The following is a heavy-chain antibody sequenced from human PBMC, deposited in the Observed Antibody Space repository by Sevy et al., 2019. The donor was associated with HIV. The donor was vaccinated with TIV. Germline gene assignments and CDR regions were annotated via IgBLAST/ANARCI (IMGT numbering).Heavy chain of an antibody. CDR2: IGTFGAT. CDR1: GFSFSGSD. V-gene: IGHV3-13*01. Sequence: GGSLRLSCAGYGFSFSGSDMPWVRQPTGKGLEWISGIGTFGATFYADFVKGRFTISRDNAKSSLYLEMSSLSAGDTALYYCVRGLQTHCDRTSCPLDHWGQGTLVTVSS. CDR3: VRGLQTHCDRTSCPLDH. D-gene: IGHD2-21*01. J-gene: IGHJ5*02.